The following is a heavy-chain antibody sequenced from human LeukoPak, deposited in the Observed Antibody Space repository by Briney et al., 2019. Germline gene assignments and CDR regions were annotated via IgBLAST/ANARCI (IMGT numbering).Heavy chain of an antibody. V-gene: IGHV1-8*01. CDR2: MNPISGNT. CDR1: GYTFISYD. Sequence: GASVKVSCKASGYTFISYDINWVRQATGQGLEWMGWMNPISGNTRYAQKFKGRVTITRNTSISTAYMELSSLRSEDTAVYYCARGDFWSGYSYYMDVWGKGTTVTVSS. J-gene: IGHJ6*03. CDR3: ARGDFWSGYSYYMDV. D-gene: IGHD3-3*01.